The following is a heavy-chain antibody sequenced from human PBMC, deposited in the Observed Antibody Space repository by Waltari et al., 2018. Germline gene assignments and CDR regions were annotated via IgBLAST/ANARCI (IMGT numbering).Heavy chain of an antibody. CDR1: GPILSAYA. CDR3: IRPFEMGID. D-gene: IGHD7-27*01. Sequence: EVQLVESGGALVQPGGSLNLPCAAPGPILSAYAIHWVRQASGKGLEWVGRIRSRFKDDETAYAESAQGRFTISRDDSKNTAYLEMNSLKTDDTAVYYCIRPFEMGIDWGQGTQVTVSS. V-gene: IGHV3-73*01. CDR2: IRSRFKDDET. J-gene: IGHJ4*02.